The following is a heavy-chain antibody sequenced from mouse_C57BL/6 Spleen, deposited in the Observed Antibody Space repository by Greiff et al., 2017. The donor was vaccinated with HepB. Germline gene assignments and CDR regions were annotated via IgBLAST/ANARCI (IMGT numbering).Heavy chain of an antibody. V-gene: IGHV5-4*01. CDR1: GFTFSSYA. CDR3: ARDQDGSSYDY. J-gene: IGHJ2*01. CDR2: ISDGGSYT. Sequence: EVQGVESGGGLVKPGGSLKLSCAASGFTFSSYAMSWVRQTPEKRLEWVATISDGGSYTYYPDNVKGRFTISRDNAKNNLYLQMSHLKSEDTAMYYCARDQDGSSYDYWGQGTTLTVSS. D-gene: IGHD1-1*01.